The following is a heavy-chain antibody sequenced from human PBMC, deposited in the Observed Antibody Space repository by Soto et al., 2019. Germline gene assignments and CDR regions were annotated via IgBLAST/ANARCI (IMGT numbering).Heavy chain of an antibody. J-gene: IGHJ5*02. CDR3: ARGDWLNWFDP. CDR1: GDSMNSGSYS. V-gene: IGHV4-30-2*01. Sequence: SETLSLTCAVSGDSMNSGSYSWNWIRQPPGKGLEWIGNIYYSGNTNYNPSLKSRVTISVDRSKNQFSLNLSSVTAADTAVYYCARGDWLNWFDPWGQGTLVTVSS. CDR2: IYYSGNT. D-gene: IGHD3-9*01.